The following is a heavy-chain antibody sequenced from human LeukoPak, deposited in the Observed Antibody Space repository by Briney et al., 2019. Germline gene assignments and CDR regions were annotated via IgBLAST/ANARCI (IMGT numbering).Heavy chain of an antibody. D-gene: IGHD3-10*01. CDR1: GFTFSSYA. Sequence: PGGSLRLSCAASGFTFSSYAMHWVRQAPGKGLEWVAVISYDGSNKYYADSVKGRFTISRDNSKNTLYLQMNSLRAEDTAVYYCARDIKVRGPPDYWGQGTLVTVSS. J-gene: IGHJ4*02. CDR3: ARDIKVRGPPDY. V-gene: IGHV3-30-3*01. CDR2: ISYDGSNK.